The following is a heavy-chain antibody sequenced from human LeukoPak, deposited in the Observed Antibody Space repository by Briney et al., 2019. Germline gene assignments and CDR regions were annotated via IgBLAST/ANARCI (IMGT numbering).Heavy chain of an antibody. J-gene: IGHJ6*03. V-gene: IGHV3-48*04. CDR3: ASTYYYYYMDV. CDR2: ISSSSSTI. CDR1: GFTFSSYS. Sequence: GGSLRLSCAASGFTFSSYSMNWVRQAPGKGLEWVSYISSSSSTIYYADSVKGRFTISRDNAKNSLNLQMNSLRAEDTAVYYCASTYYYYYMDVWGKGTTVTVSS.